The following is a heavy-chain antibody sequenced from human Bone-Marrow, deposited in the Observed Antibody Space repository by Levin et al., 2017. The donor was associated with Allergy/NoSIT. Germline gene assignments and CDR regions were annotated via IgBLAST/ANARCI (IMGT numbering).Heavy chain of an antibody. CDR1: GFTFSDYY. V-gene: IGHV3-11*03. CDR2: ISSGSFHT. D-gene: IGHD1-26*01. CDR3: ARREHGLDH. Sequence: SCAASGFTFSDYYMSWIRQAPGKGLEWVAYISSGSFHTNYADSVQGRFAISRDNANDLLFLQMNSLRAEDTAVYYCARREHGLDHWGQGILVTVSS. J-gene: IGHJ4*02.